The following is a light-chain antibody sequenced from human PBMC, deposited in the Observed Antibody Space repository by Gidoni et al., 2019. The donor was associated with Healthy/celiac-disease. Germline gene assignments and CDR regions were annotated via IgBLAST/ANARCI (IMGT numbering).Light chain of an antibody. J-gene: IGLJ2*01. CDR1: SSNIGSNY. V-gene: IGLV1-47*02. Sequence: QSVLTHPPCAPGTPGQRVTISCSGSSSNIGSNYVYWYQQLPGTAPKLLIYSNNQRPSGVPDRFSGSKSGTSASLAISGLRSEDEADYYCAAWDDSLSGVVFGGGTKLTVL. CDR2: SNN. CDR3: AAWDDSLSGVV.